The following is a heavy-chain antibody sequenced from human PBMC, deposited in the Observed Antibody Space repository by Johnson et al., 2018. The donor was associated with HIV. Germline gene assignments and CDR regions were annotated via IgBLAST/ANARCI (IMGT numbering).Heavy chain of an antibody. CDR3: YAFDV. Sequence: VQLLESGGGLVQPGGSLRLSCAASGFTFNNYWMSWVRQGPGKGLEWVANIKQDGSEKYYVDSVKGRFTISRDNAKNSLYLQMNSLRAEDTAVYYCYAFDVWGQGTIVTVSS. CDR1: GFTFNNYW. V-gene: IGHV3-7*01. J-gene: IGHJ3*01. CDR2: IKQDGSEK.